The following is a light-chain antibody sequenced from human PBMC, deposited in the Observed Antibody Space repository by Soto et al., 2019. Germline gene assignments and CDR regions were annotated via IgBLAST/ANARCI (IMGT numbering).Light chain of an antibody. Sequence: DIQMTQSPSTLSASVGDRVTITCRASQSISSWLAWYQQKPGKATNLLIYKAYSLESEVPPGFSGRRSGSDFTLNIRCLQPDGFASYYCQQYNSYPLTCGGGTKVEIK. CDR2: KAY. J-gene: IGKJ4*01. CDR1: QSISSW. V-gene: IGKV1-5*03. CDR3: QQYNSYPLT.